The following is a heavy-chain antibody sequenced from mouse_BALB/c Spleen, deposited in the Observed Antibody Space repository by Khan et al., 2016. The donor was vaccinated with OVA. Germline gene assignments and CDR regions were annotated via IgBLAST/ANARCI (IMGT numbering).Heavy chain of an antibody. V-gene: IGHV2-6-5*01. J-gene: IGHJ4*01. CDR2: IWGGGSK. Sequence: VQLQESGPGLVAPSQSLSITCTVSGFSLTDYAVSWIRQPPGKGLEWLGVIWGGGSKYYNSALKSRLSISKDNSKSQVFLKMNSLQTDDTAMYYCAKDPPCYAMDYWGQGTSVTVSS. CDR1: GFSLTDYA. CDR3: AKDPPCYAMDY.